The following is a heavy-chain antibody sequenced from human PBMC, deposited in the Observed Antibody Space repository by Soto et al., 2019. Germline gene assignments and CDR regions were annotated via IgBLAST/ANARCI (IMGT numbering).Heavy chain of an antibody. CDR1: GFSFEDYT. J-gene: IGHJ1*01. V-gene: IGHV3-43*01. CDR3: ARNSYDVVTGQTRYFDH. CDR2: ISWDGGRT. D-gene: IGHD3-22*01. Sequence: GGALRLSCEGSGFSFEDYTMQWVRHTPGKGPEWISLISWDGGRTLYSDSVKGRFIISSDNSKNSLYLQMNSLTTEDTALYFCARNSYDVVTGQTRYFDHSGQVTLVT.